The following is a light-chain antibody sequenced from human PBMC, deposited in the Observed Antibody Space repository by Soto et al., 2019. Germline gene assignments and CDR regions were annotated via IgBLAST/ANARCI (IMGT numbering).Light chain of an antibody. V-gene: IGKV3-20*01. CDR2: GAS. CDR3: QQYGSSPPVT. Sequence: EIVLTQSPGTLSLSPGEGATLSCRAIQSVDSNYLAWYQQKPGQAPRLLIYGASSRATGIPDRSSGSGSGTDFTLTISRLEPEDFAVYYCQQYGSSPPVTFGGGTKVDIK. CDR1: QSVDSNY. J-gene: IGKJ4*01.